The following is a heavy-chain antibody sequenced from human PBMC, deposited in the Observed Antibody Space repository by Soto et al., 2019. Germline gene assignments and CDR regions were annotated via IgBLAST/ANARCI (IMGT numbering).Heavy chain of an antibody. CDR1: GFTFSSYA. V-gene: IGHV3-23*01. J-gene: IGHJ4*02. D-gene: IGHD2-15*01. Sequence: EVQLLESGGGLVQPGGSLRLSCAASGFTFSSYAMSWVRQAPGKGLEWVSAISGSGGSTYYADSVKGRFTISRDNSKNRLYRQMNSLRAEDTAVYYCAKEASRRYCSGGSCYHYWGQGTLVTVSS. CDR2: ISGSGGST. CDR3: AKEASRRYCSGGSCYHY.